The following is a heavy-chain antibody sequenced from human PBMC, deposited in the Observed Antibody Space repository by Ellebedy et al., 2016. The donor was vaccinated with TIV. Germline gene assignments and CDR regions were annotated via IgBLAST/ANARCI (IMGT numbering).Heavy chain of an antibody. Sequence: GESLKISCAASGFTFSNACMNWVRQAPGKGLEWVSSISSSSSYIYYADSVKGRFTISRDNAKNSLYLQMNSLRAEDTAVYYCARGDCSSTSCYAFDYWGQGTLVTVSS. J-gene: IGHJ4*02. CDR3: ARGDCSSTSCYAFDY. CDR1: GFTFSNAC. CDR2: ISSSSSYI. D-gene: IGHD2-2*01. V-gene: IGHV3-21*01.